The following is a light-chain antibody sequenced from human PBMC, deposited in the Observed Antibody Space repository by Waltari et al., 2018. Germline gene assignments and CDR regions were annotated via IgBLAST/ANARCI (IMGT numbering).Light chain of an antibody. CDR2: MAS. CDR1: QSVGTW. Sequence: DIQMTQLPSTLSASVGDRVTISCRASQSVGTWLAWYQQKPGKAPKLLIYMASSLDSGVPSRFSGSGSGTDFTLTISSLQPDDFATYSCQQYSSFSTFGQGTKV. J-gene: IGKJ2*01. CDR3: QQYSSFST. V-gene: IGKV1-5*03.